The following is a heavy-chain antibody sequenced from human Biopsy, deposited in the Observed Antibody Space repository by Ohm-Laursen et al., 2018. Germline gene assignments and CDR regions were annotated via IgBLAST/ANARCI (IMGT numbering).Heavy chain of an antibody. Sequence: GSLRLSCAASGFTFSSYAMTWVRQAPGKGLEWVSVINTSGGSTHYAVSVKGRFTISRDNSKNTLYLRMNSLRAEDTAVYYCAKPADSYGSEFYFDYWSQGTLVTVSS. CDR1: GFTFSSYA. CDR3: AKPADSYGSEFYFDY. J-gene: IGHJ4*02. D-gene: IGHD4-17*01. CDR2: INTSGGST. V-gene: IGHV3-23*01.